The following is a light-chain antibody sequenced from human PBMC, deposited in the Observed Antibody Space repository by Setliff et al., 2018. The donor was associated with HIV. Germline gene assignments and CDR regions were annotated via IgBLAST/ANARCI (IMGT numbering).Light chain of an antibody. Sequence: QSVLTQTPSASGTPGQRVSISCSGGSSNIGSNTVNWYRQIAGAAPKLLIYSNDQRPSGVPDRFSGSKSGTSASLAIRGLQSEEEADYYCATWDDSLNARVFGTGTKVTVL. J-gene: IGLJ1*01. CDR3: ATWDDSLNARV. CDR1: SSNIGSNT. CDR2: SND. V-gene: IGLV1-44*01.